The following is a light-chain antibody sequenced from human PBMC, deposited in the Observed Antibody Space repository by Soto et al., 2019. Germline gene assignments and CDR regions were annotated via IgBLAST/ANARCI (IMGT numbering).Light chain of an antibody. V-gene: IGLV2-14*01. CDR2: EVS. CDR1: STDIGFYDF. J-gene: IGLJ1*01. Sequence: QSALTQPASVSGSPGQSITISCTGSSTDIGFYDFVSWYQQQPGKAPRLVIYEVSGRPSGISVRFSGSKSGNTASLTISGLQADDYGDYYCSSYTKTTTAYVFGTGTKLTVL. CDR3: SSYTKTTTAYV.